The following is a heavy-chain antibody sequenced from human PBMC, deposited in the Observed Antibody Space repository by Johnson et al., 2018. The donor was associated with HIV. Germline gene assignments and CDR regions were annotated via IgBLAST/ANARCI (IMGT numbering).Heavy chain of an antibody. CDR3: ARDQEQLVPWDAFDI. J-gene: IGHJ3*02. CDR1: GFTFSTYG. V-gene: IGHV3-NL1*01. D-gene: IGHD6-6*01. Sequence: QVQLVESGGGVVQPGRSLRLSCAASGFTFSTYGMHWVRQAPGKGLAWVAIIYSGGTTYHADSVKGRFTISRDNSKNTLYLQMNSLRAEDTAVYYCARDQEQLVPWDAFDIWGQGTMVTVSS. CDR2: IYSGGTT.